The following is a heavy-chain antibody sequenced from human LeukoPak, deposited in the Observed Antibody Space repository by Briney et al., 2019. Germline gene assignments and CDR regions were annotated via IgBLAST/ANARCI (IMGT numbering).Heavy chain of an antibody. CDR3: TTFSDCTSSICYTNY. CDR2: IKQDGSEK. CDR1: GFTFSSYW. V-gene: IGHV3-7*03. D-gene: IGHD2-2*02. J-gene: IGHJ4*02. Sequence: GGSLRLSCAASGFTFSSYWMSWVRQAPGKGLEWVANIKQDGSEKYYVDSVKGRFTISRDNAKNSLYLQMNSLQTEDTAVYYCTTFSDCTSSICYTNYWGQGTLVTVSS.